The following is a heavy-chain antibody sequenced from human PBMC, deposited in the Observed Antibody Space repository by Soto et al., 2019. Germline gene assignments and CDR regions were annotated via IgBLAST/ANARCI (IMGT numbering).Heavy chain of an antibody. CDR2: IWYDGKNK. V-gene: IGHV3-33*01. CDR3: ARDDIPGRAVSTYGMDV. D-gene: IGHD6-19*01. CDR1: GFTFRNYG. Sequence: PGGSLRLSCAASGFTFRNYGMHWVRQAPGKGLEWVAVIWYDGKNKYYVDSVKGRFTISRDNSKNTLYLQMNSLRAEDTAVYYCARDDIPGRAVSTYGMDVWGQGTTVTVSS. J-gene: IGHJ6*02.